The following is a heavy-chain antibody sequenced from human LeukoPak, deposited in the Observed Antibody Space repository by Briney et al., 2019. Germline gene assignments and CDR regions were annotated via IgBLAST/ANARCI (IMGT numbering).Heavy chain of an antibody. D-gene: IGHD2-2*01. V-gene: IGHV1-46*01. CDR3: ARGRGVVVPAAPTGDPFDI. J-gene: IGHJ3*02. CDR2: INPSGGST. CDR1: GYTFTSYY. Sequence: ASVKVSCKASGYTFTSYYMHWVRQAPGQGLEWMGIINPSGGSTSYAQKFQGRVTMTRDTSTSTVYMELRSLTSEDPAVYYCARGRGVVVPAAPTGDPFDIWGQGTMVTVSS.